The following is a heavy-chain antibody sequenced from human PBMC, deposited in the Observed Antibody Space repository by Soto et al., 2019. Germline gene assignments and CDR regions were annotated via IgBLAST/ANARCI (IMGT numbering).Heavy chain of an antibody. CDR2: ISSRSDI. V-gene: IGHV3-21*01. CDR1: GFTFSNYS. Sequence: GGSLRLSCVGSGFTFSNYSINWVRQAPGKGLEWVSSISSRSDIYYADSVKGRFTISRDNAKNSVSLQMNSLRAEDTAVYYCAREYTAWPLAYGLDVWGQGTTVTVS. D-gene: IGHD2-2*02. J-gene: IGHJ6*02. CDR3: AREYTAWPLAYGLDV.